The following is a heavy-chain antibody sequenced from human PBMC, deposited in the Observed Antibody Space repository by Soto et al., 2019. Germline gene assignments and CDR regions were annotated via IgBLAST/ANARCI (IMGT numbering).Heavy chain of an antibody. CDR3: ARVGSESYSSSSDDKGDYYGMDV. CDR1: GYTFTGYY. CDR2: INPNSGGT. D-gene: IGHD6-6*01. J-gene: IGHJ6*01. Sequence: VASVKVSCKASGYTFTGYYMHWVRQAPGQGLEWMGWINPNSGGTNYAQKFQGWVTMTRDTSISTAYMELSRLRSDDTAVYYCARVGSESYSSSSDDKGDYYGMDVWGQGTKVTV. V-gene: IGHV1-2*04.